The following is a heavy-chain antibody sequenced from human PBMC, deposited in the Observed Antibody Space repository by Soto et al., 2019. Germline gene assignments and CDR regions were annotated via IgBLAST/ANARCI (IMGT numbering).Heavy chain of an antibody. CDR1: GFTFRSYS. J-gene: IGHJ5*02. CDR3: ARDNGIAGSFDP. CDR2: ISISSRTI. Sequence: GGSLRLSCAASGFTFRSYSMSWVRQPPGKGLEWVSYISISSRTIYYADSVKGRFTTSRDDAKNSLYLQMNSLRDEDTSVYYCARDNGIAGSFDPWGQGTLVTVSS. V-gene: IGHV3-48*02. D-gene: IGHD6-13*01.